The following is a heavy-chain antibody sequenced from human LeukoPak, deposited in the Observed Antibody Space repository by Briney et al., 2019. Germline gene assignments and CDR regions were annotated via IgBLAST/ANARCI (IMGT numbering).Heavy chain of an antibody. Sequence: PSETLSLTCAVSGGSISSGGYSWSWIRQPPGKGLEWIGYIYHSGSTYYNPSLKSRVTISVDRSKNQFSLKLSSVTAADTAVYHCARERMVTRFFDYWGQGTLVTVSS. V-gene: IGHV4-30-2*01. J-gene: IGHJ4*02. D-gene: IGHD4-23*01. CDR2: IYHSGST. CDR3: ARERMVTRFFDY. CDR1: GGSISSGGYS.